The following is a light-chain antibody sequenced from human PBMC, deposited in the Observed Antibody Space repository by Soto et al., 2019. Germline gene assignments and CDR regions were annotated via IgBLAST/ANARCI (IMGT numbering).Light chain of an antibody. V-gene: IGKV1-27*01. CDR2: AAS. CDR3: QNYNSVPWT. CDR1: QGISNY. Sequence: DNQMTESPSSLSASIGDRVTITCRASQGISNYLAWYQQKPGKSPRLLIYAASTLQSGVPSRFSGSGSGTDFTLTISSLQPEDVATFYCQNYNSVPWTFGQGTKVDIK. J-gene: IGKJ1*01.